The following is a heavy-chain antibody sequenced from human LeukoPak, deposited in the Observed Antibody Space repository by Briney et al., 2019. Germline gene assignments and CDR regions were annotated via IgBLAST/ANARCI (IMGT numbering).Heavy chain of an antibody. V-gene: IGHV3-49*04. J-gene: IGHJ4*02. CDR1: GFSVGDYA. Sequence: GGSLRLSCRASGFSVGDYAMSWVRQAPGKGLEWVGFIRSKTYGGTADYAASVEGRFTISRDDSNNIVYLQMNSLKTEDTAVYYCTRGLEGFTAYDDFWGQGALVTVSS. CDR2: IRSKTYGGTA. D-gene: IGHD5-12*01. CDR3: TRGLEGFTAYDDF.